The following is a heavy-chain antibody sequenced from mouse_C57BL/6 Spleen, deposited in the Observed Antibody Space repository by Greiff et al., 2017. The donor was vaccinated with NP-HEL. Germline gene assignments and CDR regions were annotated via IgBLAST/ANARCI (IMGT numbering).Heavy chain of an antibody. J-gene: IGHJ4*01. D-gene: IGHD2-10*02. CDR2: IWSGGST. CDR3: DKKGGYGIYAMDY. Sequence: VQLQQSGPGLVQPSQSLSITCTVSGFSLTSYGVHWVRQPPGKGLEWLGVIWSGGSTDYNAAFISRLSISKDNSKRQVFFKMNSLQADDTAIYYCDKKGGYGIYAMDYWGQGTSVTVSS. CDR1: GFSLTSYG. V-gene: IGHV2-4*01.